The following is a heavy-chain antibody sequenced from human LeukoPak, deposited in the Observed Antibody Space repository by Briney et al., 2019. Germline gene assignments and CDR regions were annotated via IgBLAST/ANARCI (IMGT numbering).Heavy chain of an antibody. Sequence: SQTLSLTCTVSGGSISSGDYYWSWIRQPPGKGLEWIGYIYYSGSTYYNPSLKSRVTISVDTSQNQFSLKLSTVTAADTAVYYCARELLFESYYYDTSGYYPSLRFDPWGQGTLVTVSS. J-gene: IGHJ5*02. V-gene: IGHV4-30-4*01. D-gene: IGHD3-22*01. CDR2: IYYSGST. CDR3: ARELLFESYYYDTSGYYPSLRFDP. CDR1: GGSISSGDYY.